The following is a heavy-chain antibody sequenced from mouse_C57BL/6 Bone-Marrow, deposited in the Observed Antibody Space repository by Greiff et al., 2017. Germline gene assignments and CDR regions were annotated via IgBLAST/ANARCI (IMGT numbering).Heavy chain of an antibody. CDR3: AADSYYGFAD. V-gene: IGHV1-69*01. CDR2: IDPSDSYT. CDR1: GYTFTSYW. Sequence: QVQLKQPGAELVMPGASVKLSCKASGYTFTSYWMHWVKQRPGQGLEWIGEIDPSDSYTNYNQKFKGKSTLTVDKSSSTAYMQLSSLTSEDSAVYYCAADSYYGFADWGKGTLVTVSA. D-gene: IGHD2-12*01. J-gene: IGHJ3*01.